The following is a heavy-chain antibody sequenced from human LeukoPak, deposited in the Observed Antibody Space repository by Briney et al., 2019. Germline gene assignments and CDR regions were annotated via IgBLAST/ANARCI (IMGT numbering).Heavy chain of an antibody. CDR2: IRQDGGEK. Sequence: GGSLRLSXAVSGFTFSSYWMNWVRQAPGKGLEWVASIRQDGGEKSYVDSVKGRFTISRDNTKNSLYLQMSSLRAEDTAVYYCARDGTAAGLYFDLWGQGTLVTVSS. V-gene: IGHV3-7*01. J-gene: IGHJ4*01. CDR1: GFTFSSYW. D-gene: IGHD6-13*01. CDR3: ARDGTAAGLYFDL.